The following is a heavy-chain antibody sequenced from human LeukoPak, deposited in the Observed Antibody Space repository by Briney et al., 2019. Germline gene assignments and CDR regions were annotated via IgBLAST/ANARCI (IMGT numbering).Heavy chain of an antibody. D-gene: IGHD5-18*01. CDR1: GGSISSGGYY. J-gene: IGHJ4*02. CDR2: IYYSGSA. V-gene: IGHV4-31*03. Sequence: PSQTLSLTCTVSGGSISSGGYYWRWIRQHPGKGLEWIGYIYYSGSAYYNPSLKSRVTISVDTSKNQFSLKLSSVTAADTAVYYCASSRLIAGYSYGSGITADYWGQGTLVTVSS. CDR3: ASSRLIAGYSYGSGITADY.